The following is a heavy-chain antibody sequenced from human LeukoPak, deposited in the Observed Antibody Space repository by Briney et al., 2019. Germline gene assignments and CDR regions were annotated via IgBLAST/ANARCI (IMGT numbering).Heavy chain of an antibody. Sequence: SETLSLTCAVYGGSFSGYYWSWIRQPPGKGLEWIGEINHSGSTNYNPSLKSRVTISVDTSKNQFSLNLSSVTAADTAVYHCARDYGGNSVLAYWGQGTLVTVSS. D-gene: IGHD4-23*01. V-gene: IGHV4-34*01. CDR3: ARDYGGNSVLAY. CDR2: INHSGST. J-gene: IGHJ4*02. CDR1: GGSFSGYY.